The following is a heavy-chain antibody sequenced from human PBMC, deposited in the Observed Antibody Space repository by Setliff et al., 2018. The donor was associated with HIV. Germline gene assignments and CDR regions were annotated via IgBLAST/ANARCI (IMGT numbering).Heavy chain of an antibody. CDR1: GGSISISD. Sequence: SETLSLTCTVSGGSISISDWSWIRQPPGKGLEWIGCIYTSGNTNYDPSLKSRVTISVDTSKNQFSLKLASVTAADTAVYFCTRRSDWFDPWGQGTLVTVSS. CDR3: TRRSDWFDP. J-gene: IGHJ5*02. CDR2: IYTSGNT. V-gene: IGHV4-4*09.